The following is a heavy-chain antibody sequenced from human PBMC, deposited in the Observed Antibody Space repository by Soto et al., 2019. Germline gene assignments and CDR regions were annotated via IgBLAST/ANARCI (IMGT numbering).Heavy chain of an antibody. CDR1: GGSISSGGYY. J-gene: IGHJ5*02. CDR2: IYYSGST. Sequence: SETLSLTCTVSGGSISSGGYYWSWIRQHPGKGLEWIGYIYYSGSTYYNPSLKSRVTISVDTSKNQFSPKLSSVTAADTAVYYCARDVLKWFDPWGQGTLVTVSS. CDR3: ARDVLKWFDP. V-gene: IGHV4-31*03.